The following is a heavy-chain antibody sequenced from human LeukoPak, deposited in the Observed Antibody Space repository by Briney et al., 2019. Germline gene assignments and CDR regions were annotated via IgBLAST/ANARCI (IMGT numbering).Heavy chain of an antibody. V-gene: IGHV4-30-4*01. D-gene: IGHD3-16*02. J-gene: IGHJ4*02. Sequence: RCIYSTRTTYYNPSLKRRVPISVATSKNQFSLKVSFVTAADTAGDYCARDRYGQRIFDYWGQGTLVTVSS. CDR3: ARDRYGQRIFDY. CDR2: IYSTRTT.